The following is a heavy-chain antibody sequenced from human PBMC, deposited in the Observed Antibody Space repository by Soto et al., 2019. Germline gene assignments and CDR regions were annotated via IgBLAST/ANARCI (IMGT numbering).Heavy chain of an antibody. CDR2: ISGNGGAI. V-gene: IGHV3-23*01. D-gene: IGHD3-10*01. J-gene: IGHJ4*02. CDR3: AKDLNDRGRLYYFDH. Sequence: EVQLLESGGGLVQPGGSLRLSCAASEFTFRSYAMSWVRQVPGKGLDWVSSISGNGGAIYYTDSVKGRFTISRDNSKNTLYLHMNSPRAEDTAVYYCAKDLNDRGRLYYFDHWGQGTLVTVSS. CDR1: EFTFRSYA.